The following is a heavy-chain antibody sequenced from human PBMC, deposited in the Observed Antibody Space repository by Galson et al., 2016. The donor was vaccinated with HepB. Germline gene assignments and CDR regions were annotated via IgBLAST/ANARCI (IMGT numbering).Heavy chain of an antibody. J-gene: IGHJ4*02. CDR3: ARAVDTPLEVHFDY. CDR2: ISGSSGYR. V-gene: IGHV3-11*06. CDR1: GFTFIDYY. Sequence: SLRLSCAASGFTFIDYYMTWIRQAPGKGLEWVSYISGSSGYRNYADTVKGRFTISRDNRKNSLYLQINSLRAEDTAVYYCARAVDTPLEVHFDYWGQGTPVTVSS. D-gene: IGHD5-18*01.